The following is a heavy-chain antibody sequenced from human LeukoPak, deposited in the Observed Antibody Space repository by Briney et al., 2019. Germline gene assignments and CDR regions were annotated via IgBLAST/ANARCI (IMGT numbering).Heavy chain of an antibody. Sequence: GRSLRLSCAASGFTFSSYGMHWVRQAPGKGLEWVAVTWYDGSNKYYADSVKGRFTISRDNPKNTLYLQMNSLRAEDTAVYYCAREGPGSWGSSGPYFDYWGQGTLVTVSS. V-gene: IGHV3-33*01. J-gene: IGHJ4*02. CDR3: AREGPGSWGSSGPYFDY. CDR1: GFTFSSYG. D-gene: IGHD3-22*01. CDR2: TWYDGSNK.